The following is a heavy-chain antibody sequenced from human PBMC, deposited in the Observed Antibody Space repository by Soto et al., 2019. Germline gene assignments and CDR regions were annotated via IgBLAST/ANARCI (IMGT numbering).Heavy chain of an antibody. J-gene: IGHJ3*02. CDR1: GRSISSGGYS. CDR2: IYHSGST. D-gene: IGHD3-3*01. CDR3: ARALRVVNAFDI. Sequence: QLQLQESGSGLVKPSQTLSLTCAVSGRSISSGGYSWSWIRQPPGKGLEWIGYIYHSGSTYYNPSLKSPVTISVDRSKNQFSLKLSSVTAADTAVYYCARALRVVNAFDIWGQGTMVTVSS. V-gene: IGHV4-30-2*01.